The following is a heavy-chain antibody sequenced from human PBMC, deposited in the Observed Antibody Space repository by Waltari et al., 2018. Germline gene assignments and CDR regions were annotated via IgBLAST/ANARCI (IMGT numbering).Heavy chain of an antibody. V-gene: IGHV3-7*01. J-gene: IGHJ6*02. CDR3: ARDSPRNYYGSGSYLHYYYGMDV. CDR2: IKQDGSEK. D-gene: IGHD3-10*01. Sequence: EVQLVESGGGLVQPGGSLRLSCAASGFTFSSYWMSWVRQAPGKGLEWVANIKQDGSEKYYVDSVKGRFTISRDNAKNALYLQMNSLRAEDTAVYYCARDSPRNYYGSGSYLHYYYGMDVWGQGTTVTVSS. CDR1: GFTFSSYW.